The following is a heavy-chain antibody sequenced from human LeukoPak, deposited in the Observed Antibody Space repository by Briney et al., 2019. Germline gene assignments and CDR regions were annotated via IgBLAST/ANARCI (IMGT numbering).Heavy chain of an antibody. CDR1: GFTFSSYW. J-gene: IGHJ4*02. D-gene: IGHD5-18*01. CDR2: LKQDGSEK. CDR3: ARDLSRRHLWSSPYFDY. V-gene: IGHV3-7*01. Sequence: GGSLRLSCAASGFTFSSYWMSWVRQARGEGLEWVANLKQDGSEKYYVDSVRDRFTISRDNAKNSLYLQMNSLRAEDTAVYYCARDLSRRHLWSSPYFDYWGQGTLVTVST.